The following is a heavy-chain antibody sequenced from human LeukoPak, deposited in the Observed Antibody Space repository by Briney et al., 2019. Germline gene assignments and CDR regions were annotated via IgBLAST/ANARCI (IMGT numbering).Heavy chain of an antibody. J-gene: IGHJ4*02. CDR3: ARDLCGGDCCFDY. Sequence: SETLSLTCTVSGGSISSGGYYWSWIRQHPGKGLEWIGYIYYSGSTYYNPSLKSRVTISVDTSKNQFSLKLSSVTAADTAMYHCARDLCGGDCCFDYWGQGSLVTVSS. CDR1: GGSISSGGYY. V-gene: IGHV4-31*03. CDR2: IYYSGST. D-gene: IGHD2-21*02.